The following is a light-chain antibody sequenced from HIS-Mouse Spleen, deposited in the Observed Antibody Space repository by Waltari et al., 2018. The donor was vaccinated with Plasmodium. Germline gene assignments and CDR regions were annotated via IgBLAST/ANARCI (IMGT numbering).Light chain of an antibody. CDR1: SSNIGSNT. V-gene: IGLV1-44*01. J-gene: IGLJ3*02. Sequence: QSVLTQPPSASGTPGQRVTISCSGSSSNIGSNTVNWYQQLPGTAPKLLIYSNNQPASGVPGRFAGSQSGTSASLAISGLQSEDEADYYCAAWDDSLNGWVFGGGTKLTVL. CDR2: SNN. CDR3: AAWDDSLNGWV.